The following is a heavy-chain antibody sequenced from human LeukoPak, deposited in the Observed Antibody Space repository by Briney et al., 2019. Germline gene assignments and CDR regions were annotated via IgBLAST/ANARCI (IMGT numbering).Heavy chain of an antibody. CDR1: GGSISSYY. J-gene: IGHJ5*02. V-gene: IGHV4-59*01. D-gene: IGHD1-1*01. CDR3: ARKTGAFDP. CDR2: IYYSGST. Sequence: SETLSLTCTVSGGSISSYYWSWIRQPPGRGLEWIGYIYYSGSTNYNPSLKSRVTISVDTSKNQFSLKLSSVTAADTAVYYCARKTGAFDPWGQGTLVTVSS.